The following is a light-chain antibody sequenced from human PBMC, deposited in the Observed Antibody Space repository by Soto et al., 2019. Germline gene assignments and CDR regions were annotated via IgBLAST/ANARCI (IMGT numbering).Light chain of an antibody. CDR2: LTN. V-gene: IGLV1-44*01. CDR1: SSNIGTNA. Sequence: QSVLTQPPSASGTPGHMVTISCSGISSNIGTNAVSWYQQLPGTAPKLLIYLTNQRPSGVPDRSSGSKSGTSASLAISGLQSEDEADYYCAAWDNSLNGLFGGGTKLTVL. J-gene: IGLJ3*02. CDR3: AAWDNSLNGL.